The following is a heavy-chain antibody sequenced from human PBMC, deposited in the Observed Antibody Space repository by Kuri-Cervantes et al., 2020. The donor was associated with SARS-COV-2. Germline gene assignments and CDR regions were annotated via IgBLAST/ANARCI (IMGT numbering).Heavy chain of an antibody. CDR2: IYYSGST. Sequence: LETLSLTCTVSGGSISSYYWSWIRQPPGKGLEWIGYIYYSGSTNYNPSLKSRVTISVDTSKNQFSLKLSSVTAADTAVYYCARGGFLTGYRGTRGAFDIWGQGTMVTVSS. CDR3: ARGGFLTGYRGTRGAFDI. D-gene: IGHD3-9*01. V-gene: IGHV4-59*12. J-gene: IGHJ3*02. CDR1: GGSISSYY.